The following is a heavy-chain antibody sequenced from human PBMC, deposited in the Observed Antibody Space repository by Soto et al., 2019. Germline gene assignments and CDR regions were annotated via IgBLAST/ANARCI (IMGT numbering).Heavy chain of an antibody. Sequence: QVQLVQSGAEVKKPGSSVKVSCKASGGTFSSYAISWVRQAPGQGLEWMGGIIPIFGTANYAPNFQGRVTITADKSTSTAYMELSSLRSEDTAVYYCARTNYYYYGMDVWGQGTTVTVSS. CDR1: GGTFSSYA. J-gene: IGHJ6*02. CDR2: IIPIFGTA. V-gene: IGHV1-69*06. CDR3: ARTNYYYYGMDV.